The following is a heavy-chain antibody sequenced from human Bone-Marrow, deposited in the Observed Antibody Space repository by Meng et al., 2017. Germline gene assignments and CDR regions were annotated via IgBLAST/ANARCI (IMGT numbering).Heavy chain of an antibody. CDR2: INHSGST. Sequence: GSLRLSCAVYGGSFSGYYWSWIRQPPGKGLEWIGEINHSGSTNYNPSLKSRVTISVDTSKNQFSLKLSSVTAADTGVYYCARPRSYYDSSGYYYYYWGQGTLVTVSS. V-gene: IGHV4-34*01. CDR3: ARPRSYYDSSGYYYYY. D-gene: IGHD3-22*01. CDR1: GGSFSGYY. J-gene: IGHJ4*02.